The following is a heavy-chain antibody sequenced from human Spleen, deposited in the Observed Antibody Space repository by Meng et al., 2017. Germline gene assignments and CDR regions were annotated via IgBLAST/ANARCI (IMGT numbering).Heavy chain of an antibody. CDR3: ARESWNYNDYGMDV. CDR1: GGSISNYY. CDR2: VYYRGSD. D-gene: IGHD1-7*01. J-gene: IGHJ6*02. Sequence: SETLSLTCTVSGGSISNYYWSWIRQPPGKGLEWSGYVYYRGSDNYNPSLKSRVTISADTSKNQISLRLNSVTAADTGVYFCARESWNYNDYGMDVWGQGTTVTVSS. V-gene: IGHV4-59*01.